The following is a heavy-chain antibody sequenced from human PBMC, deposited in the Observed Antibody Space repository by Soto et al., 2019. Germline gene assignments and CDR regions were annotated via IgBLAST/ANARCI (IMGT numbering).Heavy chain of an antibody. V-gene: IGHV3-11*01. Sequence: LRLSWAASGVTFSDYYMIWIRQAPVKGLEWVSYISSSGSTIYYAYSVKGRFTISRDNAKNSLYLQMNSLRAEDTAVYYCARGPRRDYYYYGMDVWGQGTTVTVSS. CDR1: GVTFSDYY. CDR2: ISSSGSTI. CDR3: ARGPRRDYYYYGMDV. J-gene: IGHJ6*02.